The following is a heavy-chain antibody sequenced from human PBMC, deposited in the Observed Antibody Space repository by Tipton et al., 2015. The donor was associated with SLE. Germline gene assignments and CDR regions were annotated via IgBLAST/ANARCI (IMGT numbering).Heavy chain of an antibody. V-gene: IGHV4-38-2*02. J-gene: IGHJ4*02. CDR3: ARHGAYYDFWSGYRFDY. CDR2: IPHSGDT. Sequence: TLSLTCSVSDYSISNGYYWGWIRQPPGKGPEWIATIPHSGDTYYDPSLKSRVTISLDTSKNQFSLNLRSVTTADTAVYYCARHGAYYDFWSGYRFDYWGQGTLVTVSS. D-gene: IGHD3-3*01. CDR1: DYSISNGYY.